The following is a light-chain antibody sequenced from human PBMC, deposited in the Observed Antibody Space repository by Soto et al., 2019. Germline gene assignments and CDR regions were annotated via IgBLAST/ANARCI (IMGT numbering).Light chain of an antibody. Sequence: IQMTQSPSTLSASVGDRVTITCRASQSISIWLAWYQQKPGKAPNLLIYKASSLEGGVPSRFSGSGSGTEFTLTISSLQPDDFATYYCQQYSIYPYTFGQGTKLEIK. J-gene: IGKJ2*01. V-gene: IGKV1-5*03. CDR1: QSISIW. CDR3: QQYSIYPYT. CDR2: KAS.